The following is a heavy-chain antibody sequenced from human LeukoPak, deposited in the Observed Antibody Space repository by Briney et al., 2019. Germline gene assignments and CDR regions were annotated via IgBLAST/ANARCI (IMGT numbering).Heavy chain of an antibody. Sequence: PGGSLRLSCAASGFTFSNYEMNWVRQAPGKGLEWVSYISSRGTTIYYADSVKGRFTISRDNARNSLYLQMTSLRAEDTAVYYCARQRFFGDYAGDFWGQGTLVTVSS. V-gene: IGHV3-48*03. CDR2: ISSRGTTI. J-gene: IGHJ4*02. CDR3: ARQRFFGDYAGDF. D-gene: IGHD4-17*01. CDR1: GFTFSNYE.